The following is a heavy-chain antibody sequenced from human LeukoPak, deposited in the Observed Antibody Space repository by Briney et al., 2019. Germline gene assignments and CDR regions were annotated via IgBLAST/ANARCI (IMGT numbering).Heavy chain of an antibody. CDR2: FYYSGAA. J-gene: IGHJ5*02. CDR3: ARSGAAEGPTHNWFDP. V-gene: IGHV4-39*01. CDR1: AGPVSSSNDY. Sequence: PSQTLSLTCTLDAGPVSSSNDYSARVRQPPGKGRQWFGRFYYSGAAYYTPSLKSRVTTSVDTTKNQFSLKLTSVTAADTAVYYCARSGAAEGPTHNWFDPWSQGTLVTVSS. D-gene: IGHD6-13*01.